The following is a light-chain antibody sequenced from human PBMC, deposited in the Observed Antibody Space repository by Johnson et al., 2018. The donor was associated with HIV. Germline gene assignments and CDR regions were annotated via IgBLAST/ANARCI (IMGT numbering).Light chain of an antibody. CDR1: SSNIGNNY. CDR3: GTWDSSLSAYV. V-gene: IGLV1-51*02. CDR2: ENN. Sequence: QSVLTQPPSVSAAPGQTVTISCAGSSSNIGNNYVSWYQQLPGTAPKLIIYENNKRPSGIPDRFSGSKSGTSATLGITGLQTGDEADYYCGTWDSSLSAYVFGTGTKFTVL. J-gene: IGLJ1*01.